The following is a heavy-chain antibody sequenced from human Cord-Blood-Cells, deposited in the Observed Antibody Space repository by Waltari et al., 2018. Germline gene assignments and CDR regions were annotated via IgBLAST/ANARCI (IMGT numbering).Heavy chain of an antibody. CDR3: ARRNWGWCAFDI. CDR1: GGSFSGYY. CDR2: INHSGST. J-gene: IGHJ3*02. V-gene: IGHV4-34*01. D-gene: IGHD7-27*01. Sequence: QVQLQQWGAGLLKPSETLSLTCAVYGGSFSGYYWSWIRQPPGKGLEWIGEINHSGSTNSTPTLKSRVTISVDTSKNRFSLKMSSVTAADTAVYYCARRNWGWCAFDIWGQGTMVTDSS.